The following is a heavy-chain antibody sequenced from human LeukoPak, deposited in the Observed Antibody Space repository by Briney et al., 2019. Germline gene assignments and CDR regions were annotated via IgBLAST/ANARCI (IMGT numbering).Heavy chain of an antibody. CDR3: ARAPKSPKIPYYFDY. D-gene: IGHD2-2*02. CDR2: IYSGGST. CDR1: GFTVSSNY. Sequence: GCLRLSCAASGFTVSSNYMSWVRQAPGKGLEWVSVIYSGGSTYYADSVKGRFTISRDNSKTTLYLQMHSLRAEDTAVYYCARAPKSPKIPYYFDYWRQRTLVTVSS. V-gene: IGHV3-66*02. J-gene: IGHJ4*02.